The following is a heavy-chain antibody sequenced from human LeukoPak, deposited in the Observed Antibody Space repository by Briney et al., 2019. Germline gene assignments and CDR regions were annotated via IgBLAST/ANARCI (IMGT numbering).Heavy chain of an antibody. J-gene: IGHJ4*02. CDR1: GGTFSSYA. CDR3: ARGSSYGLNLFDY. D-gene: IGHD1-14*01. V-gene: IGHV1-69*04. CDR2: IIPILGIA. Sequence: GSSVKVSCKASGGTFSSYAISWVRQAPGQGLEWMGRIIPILGIANYAQKFQGRVTITADKSTSTAYMELSSLRSEDTAVYYCARGSSYGLNLFDYWGQGTLVTVSS.